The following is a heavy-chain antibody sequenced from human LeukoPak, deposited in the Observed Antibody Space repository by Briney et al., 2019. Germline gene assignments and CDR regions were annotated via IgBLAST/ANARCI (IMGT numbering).Heavy chain of an antibody. CDR3: ARHRTVAAATTPYYYYMDV. J-gene: IGHJ6*03. CDR2: IYPGDSDT. Sequence: GESLKISCKGSEYSFTSYWIGWVRQMPGKGLEWMGIIYPGDSDTRYSPSFQGQVTISADKSISTAYLQWSSLKASDTAMYYCARHRTVAAATTPYYYYMDVWGKGTTVTVSS. CDR1: EYSFTSYW. D-gene: IGHD6-13*01. V-gene: IGHV5-51*01.